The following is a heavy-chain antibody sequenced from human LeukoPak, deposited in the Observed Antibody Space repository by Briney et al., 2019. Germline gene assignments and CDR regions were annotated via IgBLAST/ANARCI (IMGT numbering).Heavy chain of an antibody. CDR2: IIPILGTA. V-gene: IGHV1-69*13. D-gene: IGHD6-25*01. CDR1: GGTFSSYV. CDR3: ARERLDAFDI. Sequence: ASVKVSCKASGGTFSSYVISWVRQAPGQGLEWMGGIIPILGTANYAQKFQGRVTIIADESTSTVYMELSSLRSEDTAVYYCARERLDAFDIWGQGTTVTVSS. J-gene: IGHJ3*02.